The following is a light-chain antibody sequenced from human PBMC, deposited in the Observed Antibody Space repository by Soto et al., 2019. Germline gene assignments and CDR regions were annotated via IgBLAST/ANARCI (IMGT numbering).Light chain of an antibody. CDR1: SSDVGNYNL. CDR3: CSYAGSAV. Sequence: QSVLTQPASVSGSPGQSITISCTGTSSDVGNYNLVSWYQQHPGKAPKLMIYEVSNRPSGISNRFSGSKSGNTASLTISGLQSEDEADYYCCSYAGSAVFGTGTKVTVL. J-gene: IGLJ1*01. CDR2: EVS. V-gene: IGLV2-23*02.